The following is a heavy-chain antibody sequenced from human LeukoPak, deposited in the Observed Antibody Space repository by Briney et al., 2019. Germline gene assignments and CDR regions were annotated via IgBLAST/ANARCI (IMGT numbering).Heavy chain of an antibody. CDR3: APDLRGSAWSLDD. CDR2: ISASGGST. D-gene: IGHD6-13*01. J-gene: IGHJ4*02. Sequence: GGSLRLSCAASGFTFSNYAMSWVRQAPGKGLEWVSAISASGGSTYYADSVKGRFTISRDNSKNTLYLQMDGLRAEDTAKYYCAPDLRGSAWSLDDWGQGTLVTVSS. V-gene: IGHV3-23*01. CDR1: GFTFSNYA.